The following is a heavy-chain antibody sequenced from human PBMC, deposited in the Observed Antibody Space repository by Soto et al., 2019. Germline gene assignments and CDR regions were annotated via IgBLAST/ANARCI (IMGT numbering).Heavy chain of an antibody. CDR1: SGSFSGYY. J-gene: IGHJ4*02. D-gene: IGHD6-6*01. CDR2: ISQSGNT. CDR3: ARAPKVSGSSQTRRDF. V-gene: IGHV4-34*01. Sequence: SETLSLTCSIYSGSFSGYYWSWIRQPPGKGLEWIGEISQSGNTNYSPSLKSRGSISIDTSKKQFSLNLASVSAADTAVYYCARAPKVSGSSQTRRDFWGQGTLVTVSS.